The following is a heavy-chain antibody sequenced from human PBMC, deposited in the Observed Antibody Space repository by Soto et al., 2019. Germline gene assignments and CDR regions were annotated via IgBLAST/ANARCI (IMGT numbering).Heavy chain of an antibody. D-gene: IGHD2-15*01. Sequence: ASVKVSCKTSGYTFTGHIIHWLRQAPGQGLGWLGWINPKSGDKLYAQKFQGRVTMTRDTSISTVYMDLTRLTSDDTAVYFCARDMEKGGGSAGFDYWGQGTLVTVSS. CDR3: ARDMEKGGGSAGFDY. J-gene: IGHJ4*02. V-gene: IGHV1-2*02. CDR2: INPKSGDK. CDR1: GYTFTGHI.